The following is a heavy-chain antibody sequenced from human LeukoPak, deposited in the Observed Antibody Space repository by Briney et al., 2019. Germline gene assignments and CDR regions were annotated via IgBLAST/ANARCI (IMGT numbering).Heavy chain of an antibody. CDR2: INPSGGNT. D-gene: IGHD6-13*01. V-gene: IGHV1-46*01. CDR1: GYTFSNYY. Sequence: GASVKVSCKASGYTFSNYYMHWVRQAPGQGLEWIGIINPSGGNTNYAQKFQGRVTMTRDTSTSTVYMELSSLRFEDTAVYYCARGGESSSWYYFDYWGQGTLVTVSS. J-gene: IGHJ4*02. CDR3: ARGGESSSWYYFDY.